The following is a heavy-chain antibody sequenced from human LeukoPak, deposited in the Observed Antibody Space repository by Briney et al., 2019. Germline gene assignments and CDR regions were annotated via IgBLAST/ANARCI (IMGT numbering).Heavy chain of an antibody. CDR3: ARDLLMYYDGSGEST. V-gene: IGHV1-2*02. D-gene: IGHD3-10*01. Sequence: GTSVNVSCRSSGYTFTGYYIHWIRQAPGRGLEWMGWINPHSGGTNYAQRFQGGVTMTRDTSISTAYMELSSLRSDDSAMYYCARDLLMYYDGSGESTWGQGTLVTVTS. CDR2: INPHSGGT. J-gene: IGHJ5*02. CDR1: GYTFTGYY.